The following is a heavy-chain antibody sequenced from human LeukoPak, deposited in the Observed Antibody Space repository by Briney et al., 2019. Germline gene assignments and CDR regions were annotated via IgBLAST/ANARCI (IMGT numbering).Heavy chain of an antibody. CDR1: GFTFSSYS. CDR2: ISSSSSYI. J-gene: IGHJ4*02. V-gene: IGHV3-21*01. CDR3: ARDQAIAAAGKGFDY. Sequence: GGSLRLSCAASGFTFSSYSMNWVRQAPGKGLEWVSSISSSSSYIYYADSVKGRFTISRDNAKNSLYLQMNSLRAEDTAVYYCARDQAIAAAGKGFDYWGQGTLVTVSS. D-gene: IGHD6-13*01.